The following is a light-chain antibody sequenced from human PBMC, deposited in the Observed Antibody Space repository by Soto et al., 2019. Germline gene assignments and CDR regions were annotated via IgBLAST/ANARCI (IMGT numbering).Light chain of an antibody. V-gene: IGKV3-20*01. CDR2: GAS. J-gene: IGKJ1*01. CDR1: QSVSSN. CDR3: RQYRSSPLWT. Sequence: EFVLTQSPATLSVSPGERATLSCRASQSVSSNLAWYQQKPGQAPRLLIYGASSRATGIPDRFSGSGSGTDFTLTISRLEPEDFAVYYCRQYRSSPLWTFGQGTKVDI.